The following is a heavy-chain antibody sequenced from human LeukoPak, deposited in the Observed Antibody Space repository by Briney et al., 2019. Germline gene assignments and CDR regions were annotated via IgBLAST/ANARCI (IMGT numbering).Heavy chain of an antibody. CDR3: ARTVTMIVVAADTFDI. D-gene: IGHD3-22*01. CDR1: GGSISSYY. CDR2: IYYSGST. V-gene: IGHV4-59*01. J-gene: IGHJ3*02. Sequence: SETLSLTCTVSGGSISSYYWSWIRQPPGKGLEWIGYIYYSGSTNYNPSLKSRVTISVDTSKNQFSLRLSSVTAADTAVYYCARTVTMIVVAADTFDIWGQGTMVTVSS.